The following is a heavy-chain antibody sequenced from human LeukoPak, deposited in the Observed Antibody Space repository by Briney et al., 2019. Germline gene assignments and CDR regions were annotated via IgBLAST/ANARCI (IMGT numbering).Heavy chain of an antibody. V-gene: IGHV3-9*01. D-gene: IGHD3-10*01. CDR2: ISWNSGSI. CDR3: AKDPSDYYGSGSSIDY. J-gene: IGHJ4*02. CDR1: GFTFDDYA. Sequence: GRSLRLSCAASGFTFDDYAMHWVRQAPGEGLEWVSGISWNSGSIGYADSVKGRFTISRDNAKNSLYLQMNSLRAEDTALYYCAKDPSDYYGSGSSIDYWGQGTLVTVSS.